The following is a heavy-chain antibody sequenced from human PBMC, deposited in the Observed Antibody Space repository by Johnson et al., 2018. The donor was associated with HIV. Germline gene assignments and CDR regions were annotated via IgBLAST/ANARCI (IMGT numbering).Heavy chain of an antibody. CDR1: GFIFSSYD. D-gene: IGHD2-15*01. V-gene: IGHV3-13*01. CDR2: IGTAGDT. Sequence: VQLVESGGGLVQPGGSLRLSCAASGFIFSSYDMHWVRQATGKGLEWVSAIGTAGDTYYPGSVKGRFTISRENAKNSLYIQMNSLRAGDTAVYYCAREGIWYGCGGSCCGAFEICGQGRMVTVTS. CDR3: AREGIWYGCGGSCCGAFEI. J-gene: IGHJ3*02.